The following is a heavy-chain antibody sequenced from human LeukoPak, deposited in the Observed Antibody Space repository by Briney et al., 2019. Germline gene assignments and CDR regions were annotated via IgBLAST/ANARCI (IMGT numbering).Heavy chain of an antibody. D-gene: IGHD6-19*01. CDR1: GGSISSSSYY. J-gene: IGHJ5*02. CDR3: ARDSSGWLETYNWFDP. CDR2: IYYSGST. Sequence: SESLSLTCTGSGGSISSSSYYWGWIRQPPGKGLEWIGSIYYSGSTYYNPSLKSRVTISVDTSKNQFSLKLSSVTAADTAVYYCARDSSGWLETYNWFDPWGQGTLVTVSS. V-gene: IGHV4-39*07.